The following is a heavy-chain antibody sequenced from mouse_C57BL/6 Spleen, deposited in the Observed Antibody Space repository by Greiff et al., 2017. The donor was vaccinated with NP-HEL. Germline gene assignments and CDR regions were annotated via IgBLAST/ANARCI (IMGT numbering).Heavy chain of an antibody. CDR3: ARGSYYSNYFDY. CDR1: GYTFTDYY. CDR2: IYPGSGNT. J-gene: IGHJ2*01. Sequence: QVQLQQSGAELVRPGASVKLSCKASGYTFTDYYINWVKQSPGQGLEWIARIYPGSGNTYYNEKFKGKATLTAEKSSSTAYMQLSSLTSEDSAVYFCARGSYYSNYFDYWGQGTTLTVSS. V-gene: IGHV1-76*01. D-gene: IGHD1-1*01.